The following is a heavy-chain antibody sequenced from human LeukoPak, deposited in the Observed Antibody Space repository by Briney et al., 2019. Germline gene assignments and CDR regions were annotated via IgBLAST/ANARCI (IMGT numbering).Heavy chain of an antibody. CDR1: GFTFDDYG. D-gene: IGHD6-19*01. CDR2: INWNGGST. Sequence: GGSLRLSCAASGFTFDDYGMSWVRQAPGKGLEWVSGINWNGGSTGYADSVKGRFTISRDNANNSQHLQMNSLRAEDTALYYCARNAVLGAVAFFDYWGQGTLVTVSS. V-gene: IGHV3-20*04. J-gene: IGHJ4*02. CDR3: ARNAVLGAVAFFDY.